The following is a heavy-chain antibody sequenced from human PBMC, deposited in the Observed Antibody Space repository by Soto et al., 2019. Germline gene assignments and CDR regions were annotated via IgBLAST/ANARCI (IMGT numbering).Heavy chain of an antibody. CDR1: GFTFSSYG. Sequence: QVQLVESGGGVVQPGRSLRLSCAASGFTFSSYGMHWVRQAPGKGLEWVAVISYDGSNKYYADSVKGRFTISRDNSKNTLYLQMNSLRAEDTAVYYCAKDGGYCSGGSCYLNWFDPWGQGTLVTVSS. D-gene: IGHD2-15*01. J-gene: IGHJ5*02. CDR2: ISYDGSNK. V-gene: IGHV3-30*18. CDR3: AKDGGYCSGGSCYLNWFDP.